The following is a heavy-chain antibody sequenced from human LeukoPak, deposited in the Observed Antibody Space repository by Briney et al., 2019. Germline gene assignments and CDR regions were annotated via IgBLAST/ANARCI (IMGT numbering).Heavy chain of an antibody. Sequence: GGSLRLSCAASGFTFSSYAMSWVRQAPGKGLEWVSAISGSGGSTYYADSVKGRFTISRDNAKNSLYLQMNSLRAEDTAVYYCARRGSGWYGDYWGQGTLVTVSS. CDR2: ISGSGGST. J-gene: IGHJ4*02. CDR3: ARRGSGWYGDY. V-gene: IGHV3-23*01. CDR1: GFTFSSYA. D-gene: IGHD6-19*01.